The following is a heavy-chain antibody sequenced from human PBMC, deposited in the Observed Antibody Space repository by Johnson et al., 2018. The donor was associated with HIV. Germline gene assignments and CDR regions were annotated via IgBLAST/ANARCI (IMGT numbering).Heavy chain of an antibody. V-gene: IGHV3-30*14. CDR3: ARGHGSDAFDI. Sequence: QVQLVQSGGGVVQPGRSLRLSCAASGFTFNNYAMHWVRQAPGKGLEWVAVISYDGSNKYYADSVKGRFTISRENAKNSLYLQMNSLRAGDTAMYYCARGHGSDAFDIWGQGTRVTVSS. D-gene: IGHD2-2*03. CDR2: ISYDGSNK. J-gene: IGHJ3*02. CDR1: GFTFNNYA.